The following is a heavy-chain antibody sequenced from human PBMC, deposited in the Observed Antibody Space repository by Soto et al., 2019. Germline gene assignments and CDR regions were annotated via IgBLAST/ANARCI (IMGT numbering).Heavy chain of an antibody. Sequence: ETLSLTCTVSGGSISSYYWSWIRQPPGKGLEWVSVFSFGVGATYFADSVKGRFTISRDNSKNTVYLQMNSLRAEDTAVYYCAKDLTGPQYSTSWYEFDLWGQGTLVTVSS. V-gene: IGHV3-23*01. CDR3: AKDLTGPQYSTSWYEFDL. CDR2: FSFGVGAT. D-gene: IGHD6-13*01. CDR1: GGSISSYY. J-gene: IGHJ5*02.